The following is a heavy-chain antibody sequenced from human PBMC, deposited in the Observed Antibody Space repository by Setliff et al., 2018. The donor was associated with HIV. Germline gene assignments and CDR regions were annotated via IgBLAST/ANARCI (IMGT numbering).Heavy chain of an antibody. CDR2: VNRDGSST. D-gene: IGHD6-19*01. V-gene: IGHV3-74*01. Sequence: GGSLRLSCAASGFTFDRFWMHWVRQAPGKGLVWVSRVNRDGSSTTYADSVKDRFTISRDNAKNTLYLQMNSLRAEDTGVYYCAKEVSSGYDAFDIWGQGTMVTVSS. J-gene: IGHJ3*02. CDR3: AKEVSSGYDAFDI. CDR1: GFTFDRFW.